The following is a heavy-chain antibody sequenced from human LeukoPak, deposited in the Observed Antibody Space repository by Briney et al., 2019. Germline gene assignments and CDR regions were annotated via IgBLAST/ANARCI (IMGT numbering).Heavy chain of an antibody. CDR3: ARGVVATLEGDYYFDY. V-gene: IGHV3-53*01. Sequence: GGSLRLSCAASGFSVSSNYMNWVRQAPGKGLEWVSVIYIGGFTYYAESVKGRFTISRDISKNTVFLQMNSLRPEDTAVYYCARGVVATLEGDYYFDYWGQGTLVTVSS. D-gene: IGHD5-12*01. J-gene: IGHJ4*02. CDR1: GFSVSSNY. CDR2: IYIGGFT.